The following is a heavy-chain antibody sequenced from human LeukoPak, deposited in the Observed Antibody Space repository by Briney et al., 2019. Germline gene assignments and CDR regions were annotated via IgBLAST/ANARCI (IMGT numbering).Heavy chain of an antibody. CDR1: GGSISSGDYY. CDR2: IYYSGST. V-gene: IGHV4-30-4*08. CDR3: ARVCYYDSSGYRYIYWYFDL. J-gene: IGHJ2*01. D-gene: IGHD3-22*01. Sequence: PSETLSLTCTVSGGSISSGDYYWSWIRQPPGKGLEWIGYIYYSGSTYYNPSLKSRVTISVDTSKNQFSLKLSSVTAADTAVYYCARVCYYDSSGYRYIYWYFDLWGRGTLVTVSS.